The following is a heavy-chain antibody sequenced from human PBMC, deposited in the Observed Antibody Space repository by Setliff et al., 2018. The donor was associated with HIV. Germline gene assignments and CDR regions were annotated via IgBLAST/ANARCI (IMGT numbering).Heavy chain of an antibody. Sequence: GASVKVSCKTSGYTFIHYDIHWVRQAPGERLEWLGWINTDTGNTKYSQKFQDRLTFTRDTSALTADMELSSLRSEDTAVYFCARVLGPFGIVGAFDAFDIWGQGTMVTVS. D-gene: IGHD1-26*01. J-gene: IGHJ3*02. CDR3: ARVLGPFGIVGAFDAFDI. CDR1: GYTFIHYD. CDR2: INTDTGNT. V-gene: IGHV1-3*04.